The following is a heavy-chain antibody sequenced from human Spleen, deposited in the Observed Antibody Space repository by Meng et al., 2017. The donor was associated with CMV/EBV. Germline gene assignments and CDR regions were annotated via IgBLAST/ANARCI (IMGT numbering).Heavy chain of an antibody. Sequence: GGSLRLSCAASGFTFSSNDMHWVRQTTGKGLEWVSAIGTAGDTYYPGSVKGRFTISRENAKNSFYLQMKSLRAGDTAVYYCARDGEAAGPIWGQGTMVTVSS. CDR2: IGTAGDT. V-gene: IGHV3-13*01. CDR1: GFTFSSND. D-gene: IGHD6-13*01. CDR3: ARDGEAAGPI. J-gene: IGHJ3*02.